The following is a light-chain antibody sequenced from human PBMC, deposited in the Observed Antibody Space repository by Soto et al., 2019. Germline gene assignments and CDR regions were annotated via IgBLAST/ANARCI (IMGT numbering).Light chain of an antibody. CDR1: QSLLHSDGKTY. CDR3: MQSIQLPWT. J-gene: IGKJ1*01. CDR2: EVS. V-gene: IGKV2D-29*01. Sequence: DTVMTQTPLSLSVTPGQPASISCKSTQSLLHSDGKTYLYWLLQKPGQRPQVVIYEVSNRFSGVPDRFSGSGSGTDFTLKISRVEADDVGVYYCMQSIQLPWTFGQGNKVEIK.